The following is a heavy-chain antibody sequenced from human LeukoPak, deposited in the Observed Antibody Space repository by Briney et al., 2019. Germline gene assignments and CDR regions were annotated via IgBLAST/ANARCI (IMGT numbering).Heavy chain of an antibody. CDR2: IIPIFGTA. V-gene: IGHV1-69*05. CDR3: ARGHYYDSSGYYGY. CDR1: GGTFSGYA. Sequence: GASVKVSCKASGGTFSGYAISWVRQAPGQGLEWMGGIIPIFGTANYAQKFQGRVTITTDESTSTAYMELSSLRSEDTAVYYCARGHYYDSSGYYGYWGQGTLVTVSS. J-gene: IGHJ4*02. D-gene: IGHD3-22*01.